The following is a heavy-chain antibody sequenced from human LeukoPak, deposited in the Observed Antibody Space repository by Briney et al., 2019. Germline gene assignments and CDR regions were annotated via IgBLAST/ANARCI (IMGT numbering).Heavy chain of an antibody. CDR2: ISSSSSTI. V-gene: IGHV3-48*01. Sequence: AGGSLRLSCAASGFTVSSNYMSWVRQAPGKGLEWVSYISSSSSTIYYADSVKGRFTISRDNAKNSLYLQMNSLRAEDTAVYYCARARQWLALLRWGYYFDYWGQGTLVTVSS. CDR3: ARARQWLALLRWGYYFDY. CDR1: GFTVSSNY. D-gene: IGHD6-19*01. J-gene: IGHJ4*02.